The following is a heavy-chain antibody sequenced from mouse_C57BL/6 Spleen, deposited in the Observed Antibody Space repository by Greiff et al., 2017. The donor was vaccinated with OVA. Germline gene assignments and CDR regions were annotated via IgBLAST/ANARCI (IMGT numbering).Heavy chain of an antibody. Sequence: QVQLQQSGPELVKPGDSVKISCKASGYAFSSSWMNWVKQRPGKGLEWIGRIYPGDGDTNYNGKFKGKATLTADKSSSTAYMQLSSLTSEDSAVYFCAREGAILYFDYWGQGTTLTVSS. D-gene: IGHD3-1*01. V-gene: IGHV1-82*01. CDR1: GYAFSSSW. CDR2: IYPGDGDT. J-gene: IGHJ2*01. CDR3: AREGAILYFDY.